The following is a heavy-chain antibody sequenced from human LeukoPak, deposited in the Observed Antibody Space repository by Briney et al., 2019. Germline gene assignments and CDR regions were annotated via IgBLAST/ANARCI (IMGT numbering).Heavy chain of an antibody. CDR1: GGSISSYY. D-gene: IGHD3-10*01. CDR3: ARVGDGNFDY. Sequence: ETSETPSLTCTVPGGSISSYYWSWIRQPPGKGLEWIGYIYYSGNTNYNPSLKSRVTISIDTSKNQFSLKLSSVTAADTAVYHCARVGDGNFDYWGQGTLVTVSP. V-gene: IGHV4-59*01. J-gene: IGHJ4*02. CDR2: IYYSGNT.